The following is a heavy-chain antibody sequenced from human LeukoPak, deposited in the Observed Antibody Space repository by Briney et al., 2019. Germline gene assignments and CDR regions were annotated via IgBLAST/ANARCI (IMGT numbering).Heavy chain of an antibody. J-gene: IGHJ4*02. Sequence: PSETLSLTCTVSGGSISSYYWIWIRQPPGKGLEWIGYIYYSGSTNYNPSLKSRVTISVDTSKNQFSPKLSSVTAADTAVYYCAREYHDILTGYFYFDYWGQGTLVTVSS. CDR3: AREYHDILTGYFYFDY. D-gene: IGHD3-9*01. CDR1: GGSISSYY. CDR2: IYYSGST. V-gene: IGHV4-59*01.